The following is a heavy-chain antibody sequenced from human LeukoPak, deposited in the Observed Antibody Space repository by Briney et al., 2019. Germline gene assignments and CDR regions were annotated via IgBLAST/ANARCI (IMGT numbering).Heavy chain of an antibody. D-gene: IGHD6-6*01. CDR2: MYYSGST. CDR3: ARAPGVVHAMDV. CDR1: GGSISSSSYY. V-gene: IGHV4-39*07. Sequence: PSETLSLTCTVSGGSISSSSYYWGWIRQPPGKGLEWIGSMYYSGSTYYNPSLKSRVTISVDTSKNQFSLKLSSVTAADTAVYYCARAPGVVHAMDVWGQGTTVTVSS. J-gene: IGHJ6*02.